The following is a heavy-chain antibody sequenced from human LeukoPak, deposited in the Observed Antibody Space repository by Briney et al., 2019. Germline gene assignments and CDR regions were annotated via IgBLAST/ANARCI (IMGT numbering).Heavy chain of an antibody. CDR1: GFTFSSYW. D-gene: IGHD2-15*01. Sequence: TGGSLRLSCAASGFTFSSYWMSWVRQAPGKGLEWVANIKQDGSEKYYVDSVKGRFTISRDNAKNSLYLQMNSLRAEDTAVYYCARAHRAEKIVVVVAATQGLGYWGQGTLVTVSS. V-gene: IGHV3-7*01. CDR3: ARAHRAEKIVVVVAATQGLGY. J-gene: IGHJ4*02. CDR2: IKQDGSEK.